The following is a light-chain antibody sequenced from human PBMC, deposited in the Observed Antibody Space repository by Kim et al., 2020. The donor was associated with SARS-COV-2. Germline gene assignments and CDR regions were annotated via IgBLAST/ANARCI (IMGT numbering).Light chain of an antibody. CDR3: QLWDIYSAHVV. Sequence: PGKTAKITCEGNNIGSKTVHWYQQRPGQAPVVVIHDDSDRPSGIPERFTGSNSGNMATLTISRVEAGDEAVYYCQLWDIYSAHVVFGGGTQLTVL. CDR1: NIGSKT. CDR2: DDS. V-gene: IGLV3-21*03. J-gene: IGLJ3*02.